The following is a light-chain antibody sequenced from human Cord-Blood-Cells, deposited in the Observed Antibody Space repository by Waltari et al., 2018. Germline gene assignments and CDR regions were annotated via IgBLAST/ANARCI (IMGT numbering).Light chain of an antibody. J-gene: IGLJ3*02. Sequence: QSALTQPASVSGSPGQSITISCTGTSSDVGGYNSVSWYQQHPGQAPKLMLYDVSKRPSRVSNRFSGSKSGNTASLTISGLQAEDEADYYCSSYTSSSTWVFGGGTKLTVL. CDR3: SSYTSSSTWV. CDR1: SSDVGGYNS. V-gene: IGLV2-14*01. CDR2: DVS.